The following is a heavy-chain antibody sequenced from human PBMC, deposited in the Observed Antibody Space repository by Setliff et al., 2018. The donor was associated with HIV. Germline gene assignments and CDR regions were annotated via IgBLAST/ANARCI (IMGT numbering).Heavy chain of an antibody. CDR2: IYPGDPDT. J-gene: IGHJ3*02. CDR3: ARLGSHCSGGSCYRDVFDI. CDR1: GYSFTSYW. D-gene: IGHD2-15*01. Sequence: GESLKISCEGSGYSFTSYWIAWVRQMPGKGLEWMGIIYPGDPDTRYSPSFQGQGTISADKSIRNAYLQWSSLKASDTAMYYCARLGSHCSGGSCYRDVFDIWGQGTMVTVSS. V-gene: IGHV5-51*01.